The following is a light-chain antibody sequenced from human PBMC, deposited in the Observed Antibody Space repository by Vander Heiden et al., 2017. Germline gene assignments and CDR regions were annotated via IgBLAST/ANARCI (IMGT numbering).Light chain of an antibody. CDR2: WAS. CDR1: RSVLYSSNNKKY. CDR3: QQYYSTPFT. Sequence: DFVMTQSPDSLAVSLGERATINCKSSRSVLYSSNNKKYLAWYQQKPGQPPKLLIYWASTRESGVPDRFSGSGSGTDFTLTISSLQAEDVAVYYCQQYYSTPFTFGQGTRLEIK. J-gene: IGKJ5*01. V-gene: IGKV4-1*01.